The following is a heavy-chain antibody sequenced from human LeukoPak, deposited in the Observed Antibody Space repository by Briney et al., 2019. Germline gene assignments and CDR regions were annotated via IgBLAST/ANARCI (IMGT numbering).Heavy chain of an antibody. CDR3: ARGDITMVRGVRDNWFDP. CDR2: IYYSEST. J-gene: IGHJ5*02. CDR1: GGSMSSSSYY. Sequence: SETLSLTCTVSGGSMSSSSYYWGWIRQPPGKGLEWIGSIYYSESTYQNPSPKSRVTISVDTSKNQFSLNLSSVTAADTAVYYCARGDITMVRGVRDNWFDPWGQGTLVTVSS. V-gene: IGHV4-39*07. D-gene: IGHD3-10*01.